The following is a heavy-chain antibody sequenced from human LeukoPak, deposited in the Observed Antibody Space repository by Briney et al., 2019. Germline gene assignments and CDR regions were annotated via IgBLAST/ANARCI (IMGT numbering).Heavy chain of an antibody. CDR1: GGTFSSYA. J-gene: IGHJ4*02. V-gene: IGHV1-69*04. D-gene: IGHD6-19*01. CDR2: IIPILGIA. CDR3: ARQVTGAGTRPDY. Sequence: SVKVSCKASGGTFSSYAISWVRQAPGQGLEWMGRIIPILGIANYAQKFQGRVTITADKSTSTAYMELSSLRSEDTAVYYCARQVTGAGTRPDYWGQGTLVTVSS.